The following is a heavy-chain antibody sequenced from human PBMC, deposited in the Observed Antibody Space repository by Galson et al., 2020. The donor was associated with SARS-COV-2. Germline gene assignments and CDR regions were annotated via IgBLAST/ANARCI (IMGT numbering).Heavy chain of an antibody. Sequence: SVKVSCKASGGTFSSYAISWVRQAPGQGLEWMGGIIPIFGTANYAQKFQGRVTITADESTSTAYMELSSLRSEDTAVYYCARGLGAMVRGVIFSWFDPWGQGTLVTVSS. D-gene: IGHD3-10*01. CDR1: GGTFSSYA. CDR3: ARGLGAMVRGVIFSWFDP. V-gene: IGHV1-69*13. J-gene: IGHJ5*02. CDR2: IIPIFGTA.